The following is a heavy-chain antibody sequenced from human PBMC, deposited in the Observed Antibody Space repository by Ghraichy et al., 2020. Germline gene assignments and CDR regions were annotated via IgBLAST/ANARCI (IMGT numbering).Heavy chain of an antibody. CDR2: ISGSGGST. CDR1: GFTFSSYA. J-gene: IGHJ4*02. Sequence: GESLNISCAASGFTFSSYAMSWVRQAPGKGLEWVSAISGSGGSTYYADSVKGRFTISRDNSKNTLYLQMNSLRAEDTAVYYCAKPYSSSSKYYFDYWGQGTLVTVSS. D-gene: IGHD6-6*01. V-gene: IGHV3-23*01. CDR3: AKPYSSSSKYYFDY.